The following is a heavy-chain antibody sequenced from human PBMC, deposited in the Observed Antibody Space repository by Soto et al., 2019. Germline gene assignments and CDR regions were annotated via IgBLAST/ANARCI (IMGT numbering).Heavy chain of an antibody. Sequence: GASVKVSCKASGYTFTSYYMHWVRQAPGQGLEWMGIINPSGGSTSYAQKSQGRVTMTRDTSASTAYMELSSLRSEDTAVYYCARGLGLYYFDYWGQGTLVTVSS. CDR3: ARGLGLYYFDY. V-gene: IGHV1-46*01. CDR2: INPSGGST. D-gene: IGHD1-26*01. CDR1: GYTFTSYY. J-gene: IGHJ4*02.